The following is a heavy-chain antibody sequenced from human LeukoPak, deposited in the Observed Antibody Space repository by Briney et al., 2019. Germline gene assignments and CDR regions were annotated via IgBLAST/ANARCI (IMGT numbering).Heavy chain of an antibody. CDR1: GYTFTSYY. D-gene: IGHD3-22*01. V-gene: IGHV1-2*02. CDR2: INPNSGGT. J-gene: IGHJ4*02. Sequence: ASVKVSCKASGYTFTSYYMHWVRQAPGQGLEWMGWINPNSGGTNYAQKFQGRVTMTRDTSISTAYMELSRLRSDDTAVYYCAKVDSSGYYYFDYWGQGTLVTVSS. CDR3: AKVDSSGYYYFDY.